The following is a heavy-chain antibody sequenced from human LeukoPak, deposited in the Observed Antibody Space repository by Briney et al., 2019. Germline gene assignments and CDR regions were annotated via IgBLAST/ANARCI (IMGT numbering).Heavy chain of an antibody. Sequence: PGRSLRLSCAASGFTFSSYGMHWVRQAPGKGLEWVAVISYDGSNKYYADSAKGRFTISRDNSKNTLYLQMNSLRAEDTAVYYCAKDDRREYYYGSGSYYPLFDYWGQGTLVTVSS. CDR3: AKDDRREYYYGSGSYYPLFDY. CDR2: ISYDGSNK. J-gene: IGHJ4*02. V-gene: IGHV3-30*18. D-gene: IGHD3-10*01. CDR1: GFTFSSYG.